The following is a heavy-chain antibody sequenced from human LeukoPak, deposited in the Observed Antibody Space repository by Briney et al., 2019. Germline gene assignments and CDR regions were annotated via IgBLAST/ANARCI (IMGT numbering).Heavy chain of an antibody. CDR3: ARKLGYCSGGSCYLCDY. D-gene: IGHD2-15*01. CDR2: IIPILGIA. V-gene: IGHV1-69*04. CDR1: GDTFSRYA. Sequence: SVKVSCKASGDTFSRYAISWVRQAPGQGLEWMGRIIPILGIANYAQKLQGRVTMTTDTSTSTAYMELRSLRSDDTAVYCCARKLGYCSGGSCYLCDYWGQGTLVTVSS. J-gene: IGHJ4*02.